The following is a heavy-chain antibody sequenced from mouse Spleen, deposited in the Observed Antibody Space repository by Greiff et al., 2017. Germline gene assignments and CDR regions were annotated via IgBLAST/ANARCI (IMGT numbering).Heavy chain of an antibody. D-gene: IGHD1-1*01. V-gene: IGHV1-5*01. CDR3: TRRSYYGSSWFAY. CDR1: GYTFTSYW. CDR2: IYPGNSDT. J-gene: IGHJ3*01. Sequence: VQLQQSGTVLARPGASVKMSCKTSGYTFTSYWMHWVKQRPGQGLEWIGAIYPGNSDTSYNQKFKGKAKLTAVTSASTAYMELSSLTNEDSAVYYCTRRSYYGSSWFAYWGQGTLVTVSA.